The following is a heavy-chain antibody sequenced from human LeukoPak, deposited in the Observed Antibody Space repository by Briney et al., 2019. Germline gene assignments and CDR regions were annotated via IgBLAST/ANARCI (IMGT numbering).Heavy chain of an antibody. D-gene: IGHD4-23*01. CDR2: INSDGSST. CDR1: GFTFSSYW. Sequence: GGSLRLSCAASGFTFSSYWMNWVRQAPGKGLGWVSRINSDGSSTSYADSVKGRFTISRDNAKNTLYLQMNSLRAEDTAVYYCARVDGGNSVGNVKYWGQGTLVTVSS. CDR3: ARVDGGNSVGNVKY. J-gene: IGHJ4*02. V-gene: IGHV3-74*01.